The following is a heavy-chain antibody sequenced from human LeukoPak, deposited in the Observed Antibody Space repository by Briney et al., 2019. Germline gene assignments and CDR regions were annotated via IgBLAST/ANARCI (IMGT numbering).Heavy chain of an antibody. CDR3: ARGLITMVRGVILPPDY. D-gene: IGHD3-10*01. J-gene: IGHJ4*02. Sequence: SQTLSLTCTVSGGSISSGDYYWSWIRQPPGKGLEWIGEINHSGSTNYNPSLKSRVTISVDTSKNQFSLKLSSVTAADTAVYYCARGLITMVRGVILPPDYWGQGTLVTVSS. CDR2: INHSGST. V-gene: IGHV4-30-4*08. CDR1: GGSISSGDYY.